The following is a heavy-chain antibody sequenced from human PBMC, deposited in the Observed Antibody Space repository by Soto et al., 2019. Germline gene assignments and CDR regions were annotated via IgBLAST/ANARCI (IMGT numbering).Heavy chain of an antibody. CDR3: AAYCISTSCRNYYGMDV. D-gene: IGHD2-2*01. CDR2: ISSSGSTI. J-gene: IGHJ6*02. V-gene: IGHV3-11*01. Sequence: QVQLVESGGGLVKPGGSLRLSCAASGFTFSDYYMSWIRQAPGKGLEWVSYISSSGSTIYYADSVKGRFTISRDNAKNSLYLQMNSLRAEDTAVYYCAAYCISTSCRNYYGMDVWGQGTTVTVSS. CDR1: GFTFSDYY.